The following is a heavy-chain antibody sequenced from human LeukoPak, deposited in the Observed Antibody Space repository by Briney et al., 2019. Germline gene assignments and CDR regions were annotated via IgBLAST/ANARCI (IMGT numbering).Heavy chain of an antibody. V-gene: IGHV1-69*05. Sequence: SVNVSRKASGCTLHHYAISWLRQAPGQRLEWMGGIIPIFCTANYLQKFQPRVTINTEESTSTAYMELSSLRSEDTAVYYCANTLDYYDSSGYSNWGQGTLVTVSS. CDR2: IIPIFCTA. CDR1: GCTLHHYA. CDR3: ANTLDYYDSSGYSN. J-gene: IGHJ4*02. D-gene: IGHD3-22*01.